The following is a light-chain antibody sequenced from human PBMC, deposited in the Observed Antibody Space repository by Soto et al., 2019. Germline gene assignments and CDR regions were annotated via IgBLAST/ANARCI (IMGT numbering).Light chain of an antibody. CDR3: QQYNSYSGT. CDR1: QSISSW. CDR2: DAS. V-gene: IGKV1-5*01. Sequence: DIQMTQSPSTLAASVGDRVTITCRASQSISSWLAWYQQKKGKAPKLLIYDASSLESGVPSRSRGSGSGTEFTLTISRLQPDDFETYYCQQYNSYSGTFGQGTKVDIK. J-gene: IGKJ1*01.